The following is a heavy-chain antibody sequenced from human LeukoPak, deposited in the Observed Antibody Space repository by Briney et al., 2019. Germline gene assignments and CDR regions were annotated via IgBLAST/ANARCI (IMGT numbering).Heavy chain of an antibody. CDR1: GFTFSSYA. CDR2: ISGSGGST. V-gene: IGHV3-23*01. J-gene: IGHJ6*02. D-gene: IGHD4-17*01. Sequence: PGGSLRLSCAASGFTFSSYAMSWVRQAPGKGLEWVSAISGSGGSTYYADSVKGRFTISRDNSKNTLYLQMNSLRAEDTAVYYCAKRVGDYVFHDYYGMDVWGQGTTVTVSS. CDR3: AKRVGDYVFHDYYGMDV.